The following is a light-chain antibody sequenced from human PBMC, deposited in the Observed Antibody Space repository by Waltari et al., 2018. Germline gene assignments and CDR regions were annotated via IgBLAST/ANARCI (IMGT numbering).Light chain of an antibody. CDR2: LGS. V-gene: IGKV2-28*01. CDR1: QSLLHSDGRNF. J-gene: IGKJ4*01. CDR3: MQTQEIPLT. Sequence: TQSPPPLPVTPGAPASIFCRSSQSLLHSDGRNFLDWYVQKPGQSPQLLIYLGSNRASGVPDRFSGGGSGTDFTLTISRVEAEDVGVYYCMQTQEIPLTFGGGTKVEIK.